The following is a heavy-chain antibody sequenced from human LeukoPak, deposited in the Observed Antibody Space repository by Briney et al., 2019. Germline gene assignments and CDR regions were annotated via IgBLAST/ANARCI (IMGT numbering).Heavy chain of an antibody. D-gene: IGHD6-19*01. CDR1: GFAFSVYA. V-gene: IGHV3-23*01. J-gene: IGHJ5*01. Sequence: GGSLRLSCTASGFAFSVYAMSWLRQPPGKGLEWVSTISANRGTTSYAGSVRGRFTISRDNSKNTLYLQLNTLRADDTATYYCAKPISGGLAVTADWFHPWGQGTLVVVSS. CDR3: AKPISGGLAVTADWFHP. CDR2: ISANRGTT.